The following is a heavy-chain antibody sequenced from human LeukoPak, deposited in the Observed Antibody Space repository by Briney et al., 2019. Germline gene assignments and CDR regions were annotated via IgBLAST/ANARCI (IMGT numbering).Heavy chain of an antibody. CDR1: GFTFTSYA. D-gene: IGHD6-19*01. Sequence: GGSLRLSCAASGFTFTSYAMSWVRQAPGQGLEWVSTIRDNGASTFHAHSVKGRFTISRDNSRNTVFLQMNSLRAEDTAVYYCSAGWFYWGQGILVTVSS. CDR2: IRDNGAST. CDR3: SAGWFY. V-gene: IGHV3-23*01. J-gene: IGHJ4*02.